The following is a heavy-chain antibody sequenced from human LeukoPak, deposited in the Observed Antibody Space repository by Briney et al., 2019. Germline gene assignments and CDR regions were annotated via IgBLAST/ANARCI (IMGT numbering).Heavy chain of an antibody. CDR2: ISGDGGST. CDR1: GFTFDDYG. Sequence: PGGSLRLSCAASGFTFDDYGMHWVRHAPGKGLEGLSLISGDGGSTYYADSVKGRFTISRENRKKSLYLQMNSLRIEDTALYYCAKDHPEDYWGQGTLVTVSS. J-gene: IGHJ4*02. V-gene: IGHV3-43*02. CDR3: AKDHPEDY.